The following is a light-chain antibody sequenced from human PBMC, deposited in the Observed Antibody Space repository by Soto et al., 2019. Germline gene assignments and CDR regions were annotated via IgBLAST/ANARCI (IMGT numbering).Light chain of an antibody. Sequence: EIVLTQSPGTLSLSPGERATLSCRASQSLTSTYLAWYQQKPGQAPRLLIYGASSRATGIPDMFSGSGSGTDFTLTISRLAPEDFAVYSCQQYESSPPSYTLGQGTKLEI. CDR3: QQYESSPPSYT. V-gene: IGKV3-20*01. CDR1: QSLTSTY. CDR2: GAS. J-gene: IGKJ2*01.